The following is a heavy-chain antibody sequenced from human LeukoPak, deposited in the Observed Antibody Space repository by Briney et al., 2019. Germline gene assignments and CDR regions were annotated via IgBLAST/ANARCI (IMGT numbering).Heavy chain of an antibody. Sequence: PGGSLRLSCAASGFTFSSYSMNWVRQAPGKGLEWVSSISSSSSYIYYADSVKGRFTISRDNAKNSLYLQMNSLRTEDTAVYYCARDSEYSSSSDYWGQGTLVTVSS. V-gene: IGHV3-21*01. J-gene: IGHJ4*02. CDR1: GFTFSSYS. CDR2: ISSSSSYI. D-gene: IGHD6-6*01. CDR3: ARDSEYSSSSDY.